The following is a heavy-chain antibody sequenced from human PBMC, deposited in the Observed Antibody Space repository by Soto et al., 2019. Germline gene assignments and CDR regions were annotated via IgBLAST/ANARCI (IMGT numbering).Heavy chain of an antibody. CDR2: IIPILGIA. CDR3: ARGDGGPPSSYYMDV. D-gene: IGHD3-16*01. J-gene: IGHJ6*03. Sequence: SVKVSCKASGGTFSSYTISWVRQAPGQGLEWMGRIIPILGIANYAQKFQGRVTITADKSTSTAYMELSSLRSEDTAVYYCARGDGGPPSSYYMDVWGKGTTVTVSS. CDR1: GGTFSSYT. V-gene: IGHV1-69*02.